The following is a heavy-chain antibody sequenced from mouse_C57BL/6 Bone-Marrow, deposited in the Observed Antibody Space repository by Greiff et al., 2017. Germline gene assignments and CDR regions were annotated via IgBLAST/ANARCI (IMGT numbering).Heavy chain of an antibody. Sequence: QVQLQQPGAELVRPGTSVKLSCKASGYTFTSYWMHWVKQRPGQGLEWIGVIDPSDSYTNYNQKLKGKATLTVDKSSITAYLQLSSLTSEDSAVYYCARGYYGSSWFAYWGQGTLVTVSA. J-gene: IGHJ3*01. CDR3: ARGYYGSSWFAY. V-gene: IGHV1-59*01. D-gene: IGHD1-1*01. CDR2: IDPSDSYT. CDR1: GYTFTSYW.